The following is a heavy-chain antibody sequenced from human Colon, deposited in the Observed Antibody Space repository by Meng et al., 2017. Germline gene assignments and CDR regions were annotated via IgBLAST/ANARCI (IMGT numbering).Heavy chain of an antibody. CDR3: ARAENNYGSGSYSDY. CDR1: GGTFSSYT. V-gene: IGHV1-69*02. Sequence: SVKVSCKASGGTFSSYTISWVRQAPGQGLEWMGRIIPILGIANYAQKFQGRVMITADKSTSTAYMELSSLRSEDTAVYYCARAENNYGSGSYSDYWGQGTLVTVSS. D-gene: IGHD3-10*01. CDR2: IIPILGIA. J-gene: IGHJ4*02.